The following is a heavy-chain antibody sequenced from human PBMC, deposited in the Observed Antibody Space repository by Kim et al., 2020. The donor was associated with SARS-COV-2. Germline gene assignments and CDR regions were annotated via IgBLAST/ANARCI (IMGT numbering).Heavy chain of an antibody. J-gene: IGHJ4*02. CDR3: AKARALSITAADNY. Sequence: GGSLRLSCAASGFTFSSYAMNWVRQAPGKGLEWVSAISGSGDSTYYADSVKGRFTISRDDSKNTLYLQVNSLRVEDTAVYYCAKARALSITAADNYWGQGTLVTVSS. D-gene: IGHD6-13*01. V-gene: IGHV3-23*01. CDR1: GFTFSSYA. CDR2: ISGSGDST.